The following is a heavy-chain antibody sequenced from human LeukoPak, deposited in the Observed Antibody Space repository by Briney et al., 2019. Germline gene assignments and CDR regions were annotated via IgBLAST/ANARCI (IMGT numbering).Heavy chain of an antibody. Sequence: SETLSLTCTVSGGSISSGDYYWSWIRQPPGKGLEWIGYIYYSGSTYYNPSLKSRVTISVDTSENQFSLKLSSVTAADTAVYYCASLEMDAFDIWGQGTMVTVSS. V-gene: IGHV4-30-4*08. CDR2: IYYSGST. D-gene: IGHD5-24*01. J-gene: IGHJ3*02. CDR3: ASLEMDAFDI. CDR1: GGSISSGDYY.